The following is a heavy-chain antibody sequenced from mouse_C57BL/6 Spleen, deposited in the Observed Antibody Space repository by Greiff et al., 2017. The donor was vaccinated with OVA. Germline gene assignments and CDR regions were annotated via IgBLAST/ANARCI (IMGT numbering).Heavy chain of an antibody. J-gene: IGHJ3*01. CDR1: GFTFSNYW. D-gene: IGHD2-5*01. CDR3: TRSNYGFAY. Sequence: EVKLMESGGGLVQPGGSMKLSCVASGFTFSNYWMNWVRQSPEKGLEWVAQIRLKSDNYATHYAESVKGRFTISRDDSKSSVYLQMNNLRAEDTGIYYCTRSNYGFAYWGQGTLVTVSA. CDR2: IRLKSDNYAT. V-gene: IGHV6-3*01.